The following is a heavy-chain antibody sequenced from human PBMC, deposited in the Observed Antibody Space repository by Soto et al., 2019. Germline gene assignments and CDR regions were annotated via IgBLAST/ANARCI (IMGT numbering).Heavy chain of an antibody. J-gene: IGHJ4*02. CDR2: INAGDGDT. CDR3: ARGYSYGHFDY. CDR1: GYIFTSYT. Sequence: GASVKVSCKASGYIFTSYTIHWVRQAPGQSLEWMGWINAGDGDTKYSQKFQGRVTITRDTSASTAYMELSSLRSEDTALYYCARGYSYGHFDYWGQGTLVTVSS. D-gene: IGHD5-18*01. V-gene: IGHV1-3*01.